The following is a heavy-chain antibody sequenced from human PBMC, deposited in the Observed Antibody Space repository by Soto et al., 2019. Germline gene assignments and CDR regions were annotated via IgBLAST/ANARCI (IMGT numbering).Heavy chain of an antibody. D-gene: IGHD6-13*01. CDR2: IYPSDSYT. J-gene: IGHJ5*02. CDR3: ARHNRYSSTWFEGWFDP. Sequence: PGESLKISCKGSGYSFTSYWIGWVRQMPGKGLEWMGIIYPSDSYTNYSPSFQGQVTISADKSISTAYLQWSSLKASDTAMYYCARHNRYSSTWFEGWFDPWGQGTLVTVSS. CDR1: GYSFTSYW. V-gene: IGHV5-51*01.